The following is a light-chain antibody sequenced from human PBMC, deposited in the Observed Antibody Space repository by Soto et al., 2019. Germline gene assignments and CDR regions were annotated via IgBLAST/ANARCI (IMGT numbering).Light chain of an antibody. CDR1: KSIRHY. CDR2: GAS. J-gene: IGKJ1*01. CDR3: QHHNSYSQT. Sequence: DIQMTQSPPTLSVSVGDRVTITCRASKSIRHYLAWYQQMPGKAPKLLIYGASTLQSGVPSRFSGSGSGTDFTLTTTTLKLNDFETYFCQHHNSYSQTFGKGTKVKIK. V-gene: IGKV1-5*01.